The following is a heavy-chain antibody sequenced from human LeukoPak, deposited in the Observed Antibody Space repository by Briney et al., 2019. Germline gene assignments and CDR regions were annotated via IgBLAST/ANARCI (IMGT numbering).Heavy chain of an antibody. CDR3: ARAHYETVDY. D-gene: IGHD3-22*01. Sequence: SETLSLTCTVSGGSISSSSYYWGWIRQPPGKGLEWIGSIYYSGSTYYNPSLKSRVTISVDTSKNQFSLKLSSVTAADTAVYYCARAHYETVDYWGQGTLVTVSS. J-gene: IGHJ4*02. V-gene: IGHV4-39*07. CDR2: IYYSGST. CDR1: GGSISSSSYY.